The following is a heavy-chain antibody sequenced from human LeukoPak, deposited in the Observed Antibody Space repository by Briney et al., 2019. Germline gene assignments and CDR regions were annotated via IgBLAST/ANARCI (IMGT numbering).Heavy chain of an antibody. V-gene: IGHV3-20*04. J-gene: IGHJ4*02. CDR1: GFTFSDYY. D-gene: IGHD3-16*01. CDR3: ARGSRREGDFDY. CDR2: INWNGGST. Sequence: PGGSLRLSCAASGFTFSDYYMSWVRQAPGKGLEWVSGINWNGGSTGYADSVKGRFTISRDNAKNSLYLQMNSLRAEDTALYYCARGSRREGDFDYWGQGTLVTVSS.